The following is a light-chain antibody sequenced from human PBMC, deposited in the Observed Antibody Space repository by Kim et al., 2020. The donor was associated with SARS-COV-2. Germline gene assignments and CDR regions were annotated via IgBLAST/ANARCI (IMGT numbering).Light chain of an antibody. J-gene: IGKJ1*01. CDR1: ESVSTF. CDR3: QQRVLWPPT. V-gene: IGKV3-11*01. CDR2: DVS. Sequence: EIVLTQSPATLSLSPGERATLSCRASESVSTFLAWYQHKPGQAPRLLIHDVSTRATDIPARFSGSGSRTDFTLTINSLEPEDFAVYYYQQRVLWPPTFGLGTKVDIK.